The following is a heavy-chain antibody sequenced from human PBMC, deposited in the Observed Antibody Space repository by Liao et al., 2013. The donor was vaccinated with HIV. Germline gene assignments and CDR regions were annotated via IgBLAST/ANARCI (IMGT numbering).Heavy chain of an antibody. Sequence: QVQLQQWGAGLLKPSETLSLTCAVYGGSFSGYYWSWIRQPPGKGLEWIGEINHSGSTNYNPSLKSRVTISVDTSKNQFSLNLSSVTAADTAVYYCARGITIFGVVTTNWFDPWGQGTLVTVSS. D-gene: IGHD3-3*01. V-gene: IGHV4-34*01. CDR3: ARGITIFGVVTTNWFDP. CDR1: GGSFSGYY. J-gene: IGHJ5*02. CDR2: INHSGST.